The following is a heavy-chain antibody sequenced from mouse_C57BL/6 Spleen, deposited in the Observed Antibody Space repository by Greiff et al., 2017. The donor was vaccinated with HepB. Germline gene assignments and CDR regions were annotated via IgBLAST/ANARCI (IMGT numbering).Heavy chain of an antibody. CDR2: ISDGGSYT. V-gene: IGHV5-4*01. CDR1: GFTFSSYA. D-gene: IGHD1-1*01. J-gene: IGHJ4*01. CDR3: ARVPSFTTVAMDY. Sequence: EVQGVESGGGLVKPGGSLKLSCAASGFTFSSYAMSWVRQTPEKRLEWVATISDGGSYTYYPDNVKGRFTISRDNAKNNLYLQMSQLKSEDTAMYYCARVPSFTTVAMDYWGQGTSVTVSS.